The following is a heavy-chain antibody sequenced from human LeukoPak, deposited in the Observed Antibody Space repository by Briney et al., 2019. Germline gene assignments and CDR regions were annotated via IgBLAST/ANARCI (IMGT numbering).Heavy chain of an antibody. CDR2: IRCDGSNK. CDR1: GFTFNSYG. CDR3: AKDRSNYEVIDY. D-gene: IGHD4-11*01. V-gene: IGHV3-30*02. Sequence: PGGSLRLSCAASGFTFNSYGMHWVRQAPGKGLEWVAFIRCDGSNKYYADSVKGRFTISRDNSKNTLYLQMNSLRAEDTAVYYCAKDRSNYEVIDYWGQGTLVTVSS. J-gene: IGHJ4*02.